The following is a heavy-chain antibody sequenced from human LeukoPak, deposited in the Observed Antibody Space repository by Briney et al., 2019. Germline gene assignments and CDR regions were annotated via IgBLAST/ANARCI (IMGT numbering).Heavy chain of an antibody. CDR1: GGSFSGYY. CDR3: AIGRLLRYFQH. D-gene: IGHD3-10*01. J-gene: IGHJ1*01. CDR2: INHSGST. Sequence: RTSETLSLTCAVYGGSFSGYYWSWIRQPPGKGLEWIGEINHSGSTNYNPSLKSRVTISVDTSKNQFSLKLSSVTAADTAVYYCAIGRLLRYFQHWGQGTLVTVSS. V-gene: IGHV4-34*01.